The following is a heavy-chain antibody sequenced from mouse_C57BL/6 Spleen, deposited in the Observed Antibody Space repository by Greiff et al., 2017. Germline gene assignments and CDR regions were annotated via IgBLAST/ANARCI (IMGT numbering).Heavy chain of an antibody. Sequence: EVQLQQSGPELVKPGASVKISCKASGYSFTGYYMNWVKQSPEKSLEWIGEINPSTGGTTYNQKFKAKATLTVDKSSSTAYMQLKSLTSEDSAVYYCARWGSNYPSYAMDYWGQGTSVTVSS. CDR1: GYSFTGYY. J-gene: IGHJ4*01. CDR2: INPSTGGT. D-gene: IGHD2-5*01. V-gene: IGHV1-42*01. CDR3: ARWGSNYPSYAMDY.